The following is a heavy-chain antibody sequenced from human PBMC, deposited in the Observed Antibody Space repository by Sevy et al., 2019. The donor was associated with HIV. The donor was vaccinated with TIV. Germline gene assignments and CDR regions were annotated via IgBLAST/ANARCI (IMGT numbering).Heavy chain of an antibody. Sequence: GGSLRLSCAASGFTFSSYGMHWVRQAPGKGLEWVAVISYDGSNKYYANSVKGRFTISRDNSKNTLYLQMNSLRAEDTAVYYCAKGPSIPWYSSGWYVGGIPLDYWGQGTLVTVSS. CDR3: AKGPSIPWYSSGWYVGGIPLDY. J-gene: IGHJ4*02. CDR1: GFTFSSYG. D-gene: IGHD6-19*01. CDR2: ISYDGSNK. V-gene: IGHV3-30*18.